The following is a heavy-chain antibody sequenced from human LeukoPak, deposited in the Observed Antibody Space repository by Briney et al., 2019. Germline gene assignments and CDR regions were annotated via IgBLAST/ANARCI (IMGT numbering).Heavy chain of an antibody. CDR1: GFTFSSSA. V-gene: IGHV3-30*02. CDR3: AKGLTGSFDY. J-gene: IGHJ4*02. CDR2: IRYDGSNK. D-gene: IGHD1-20*01. Sequence: GGSLRLSCAASGFTFSSSAMSWVRQAPGKGLEWVAFIRYDGSNKYYADSVKGRFTISRDNSKNTLYLQMNGLRAEDTAVYYCAKGLTGSFDYWGQGTLVTVSS.